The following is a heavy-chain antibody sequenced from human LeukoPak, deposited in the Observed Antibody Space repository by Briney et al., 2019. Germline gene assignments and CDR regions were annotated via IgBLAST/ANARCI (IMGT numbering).Heavy chain of an antibody. Sequence: GGSLRLSCAASGFIFSNYAMTWVRQGPGRGLEWVSAISGSGGSTYFADSVKGRFTISRDSSRNTVHLQINSLGAEDTAVYYCARMSLEFNWFDPWGQGTLVTVSS. J-gene: IGHJ5*02. V-gene: IGHV3-23*01. CDR1: GFIFSNYA. CDR2: ISGSGGST. CDR3: ARMSLEFNWFDP. D-gene: IGHD5/OR15-5a*01.